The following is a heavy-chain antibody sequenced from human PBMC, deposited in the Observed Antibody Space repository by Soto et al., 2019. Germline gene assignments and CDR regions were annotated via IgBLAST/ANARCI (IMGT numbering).Heavy chain of an antibody. Sequence: SETLSLTCTVSGGSISSYYWSWIRQPPGKGLEWIGYIYYSGSTNYNPSLKSRVTISVDTSKNQFSLKLSSVTAADTAVYYCARHEGARSPAFDYWGQGTLVTVSS. CDR2: IYYSGST. V-gene: IGHV4-59*08. J-gene: IGHJ4*02. CDR3: ARHEGARSPAFDY. D-gene: IGHD3-16*01. CDR1: GGSISSYY.